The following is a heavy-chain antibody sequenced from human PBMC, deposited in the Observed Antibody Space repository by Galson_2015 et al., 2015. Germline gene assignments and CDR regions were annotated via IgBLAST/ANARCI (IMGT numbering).Heavy chain of an antibody. D-gene: IGHD3-3*01. CDR3: ARQIISIFGVVISTPFDY. CDR2: IYYSGST. Sequence: LSITCTVSGGSISSSSYYWGWLRQPPGKGLEWIGSIYYSGSTYYNPSLKSRFTISVDTSKNHFSLKLSSATAADTAVHYCARQIISIFGVVISTPFDYWGQGTLVTVSS. J-gene: IGHJ4*02. CDR1: GGSISSSSYY. V-gene: IGHV4-39*01.